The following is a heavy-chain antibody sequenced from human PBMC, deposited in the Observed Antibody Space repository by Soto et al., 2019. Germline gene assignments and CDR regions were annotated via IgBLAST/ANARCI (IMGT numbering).Heavy chain of an antibody. D-gene: IGHD5-12*01. V-gene: IGHV2-5*02. CDR3: AHKPPDIVATYYFDY. J-gene: IGHJ4*02. CDR1: GFSLSTSGVG. CDR2: IYWDDDK. Sequence: QITLKESGPTLVKPTQTLTLTCTFSGFSLSTSGVGVGWIRQPPGKALEWLALIYWDDDKRYSPSLKSRLTITKDTSKNQVVLTMTNMDPVDTATYYCAHKPPDIVATYYFDYWGQGTLVTVSS.